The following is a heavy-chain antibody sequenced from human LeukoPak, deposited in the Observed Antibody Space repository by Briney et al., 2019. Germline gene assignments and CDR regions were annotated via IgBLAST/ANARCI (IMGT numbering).Heavy chain of an antibody. Sequence: GASVKVSCKASGYTFNGNFLHWVRQAPGQGLEWMGWINPQSGGTVYAQKFQGRVTMTRDTSLSTAYMELSRLRSDDTAVYYCARSQSIPRYSSSWYSGPRYDYYYYMDVWGKGTTVTVSS. D-gene: IGHD6-13*01. CDR3: ARSQSIPRYSSSWYSGPRYDYYYYMDV. CDR2: INPQSGGT. CDR1: GYTFNGNF. V-gene: IGHV1-2*02. J-gene: IGHJ6*03.